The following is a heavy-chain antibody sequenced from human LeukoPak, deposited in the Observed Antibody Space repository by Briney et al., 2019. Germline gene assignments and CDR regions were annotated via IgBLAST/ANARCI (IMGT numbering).Heavy chain of an antibody. CDR3: AKGFQRLAAAGRGDAFDI. V-gene: IGHV3-30*02. J-gene: IGHJ3*02. CDR2: IRYDGSNK. CDR1: GFTFSSYG. D-gene: IGHD6-13*01. Sequence: GGSLRLSCAASGFTFSSYGMHWVRQAPGKGLEWVAFIRYDGSNKYYADSVKGRFTISRDNSKNTLYLQMNSLRAEDTAVYYCAKGFQRLAAAGRGDAFDIWGQGTMVTVSS.